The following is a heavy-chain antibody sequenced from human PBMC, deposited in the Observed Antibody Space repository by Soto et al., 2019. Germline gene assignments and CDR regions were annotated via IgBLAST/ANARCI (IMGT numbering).Heavy chain of an antibody. Sequence: QVQLQQWGAGLLKPSETLSLNCAVYGGSFSGYYWSWIRQPTGKGLEWIGEINHRGSTNYNPSFKGRVPISVETSKNQFSLKMSSVTAAETAVYYCARIDGMDVWGQGTTVTVSS. CDR2: INHRGST. CDR3: ARIDGMDV. CDR1: GGSFSGYY. J-gene: IGHJ6*02. V-gene: IGHV4-34*01.